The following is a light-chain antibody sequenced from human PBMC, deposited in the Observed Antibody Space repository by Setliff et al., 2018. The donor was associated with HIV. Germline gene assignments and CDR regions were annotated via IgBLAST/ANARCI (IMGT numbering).Light chain of an antibody. CDR3: SSYAGSSYV. CDR1: SSDVGGYNY. V-gene: IGLV2-8*01. CDR2: EVS. J-gene: IGLJ1*01. Sequence: QSALAQSPSASGSPGQSVTISCTGTSSDVGGYNYVSWHQQHPGKAPKVIIYEVSKLPSGVPDRFSGSKSGNTAFLTVSGLQAEDEADYYCSSYAGSSYVFGSGTK.